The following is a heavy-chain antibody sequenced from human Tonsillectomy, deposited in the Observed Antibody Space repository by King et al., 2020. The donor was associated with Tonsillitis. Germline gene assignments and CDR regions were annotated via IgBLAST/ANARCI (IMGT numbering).Heavy chain of an antibody. V-gene: IGHV1-58*02. D-gene: IGHD2-21*02. Sequence: QLVQSGPEVKKPGTSVKVSCKASGFIFTSSAIQWVRQARGQRLEWIGWIVVGTGNTNYAQKFQERVTITRDMSTSTAYMDLSSLRSEDTAVYYCAADGDPYCGGDCFPFDPWGQGTLVTVSS. CDR1: GFIFTSSA. CDR2: IVVGTGNT. CDR3: AADGDPYCGGDCFPFDP. J-gene: IGHJ5*02.